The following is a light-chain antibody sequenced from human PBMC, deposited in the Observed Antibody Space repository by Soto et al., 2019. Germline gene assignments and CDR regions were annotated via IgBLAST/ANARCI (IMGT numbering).Light chain of an antibody. CDR1: SSDVGAYNY. CDR2: EVS. Sequence: QSVLTQPASVSGSPGQSITISCSGTSSDVGAYNYVSWSQQHPGKAPQLMIYEVSNRPSGVSDRFSGSKSGNTASLTISGLQGEDEADYYSSSYTSSGTYVFGTGTKLTVL. J-gene: IGLJ1*01. V-gene: IGLV2-14*01. CDR3: SSYTSSGTYV.